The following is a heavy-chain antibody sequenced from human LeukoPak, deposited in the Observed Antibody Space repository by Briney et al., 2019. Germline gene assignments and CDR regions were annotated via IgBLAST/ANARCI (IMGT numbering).Heavy chain of an antibody. Sequence: PGGSLRLSCAASGFTFSSYGMHWVRQAPGKGLEWVAVISYDGSNKYYADSVKGRFTTSRDNSKNTLYLQMNSLRAEDTAVYYCAKDAHYYYYYGMDVWGQGTTVTVSS. J-gene: IGHJ6*02. CDR3: AKDAHYYYYYGMDV. V-gene: IGHV3-30*18. CDR1: GFTFSSYG. CDR2: ISYDGSNK.